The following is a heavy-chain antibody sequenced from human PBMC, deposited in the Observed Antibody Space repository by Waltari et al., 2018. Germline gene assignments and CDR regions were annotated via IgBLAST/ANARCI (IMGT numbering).Heavy chain of an antibody. D-gene: IGHD3-16*01. CDR2: SNSDGRGT. V-gene: IGHV3-74*02. J-gene: IGHJ4*02. CDR1: GFTFSTYW. CDR3: ARGWGGHVDY. Sequence: EVQLVESGGGLVQTGGSLRLSCAASGFTFSTYWMHWVRQAPGKGLVWVARSNSDGRGTNYADSVRGRFTISRDNAKNTLYLQMNSLRVEDTAMYYCARGWGGHVDYWGQGTLVTVSS.